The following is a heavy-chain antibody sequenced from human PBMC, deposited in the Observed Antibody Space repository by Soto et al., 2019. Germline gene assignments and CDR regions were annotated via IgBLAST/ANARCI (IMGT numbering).Heavy chain of an antibody. CDR3: ARGGRGYEVDY. CDR2: ISSNGGST. D-gene: IGHD5-12*01. J-gene: IGHJ4*02. Sequence: EVQLVESGGGLVQPGGSLRLSCAASGFTFSRYAMHWVRQAPGKGLEYVSPISSNGGSTYYANSVKGRFTISRDNYKSTQYLQMGSHGPEDTDVYYCARGGRGYEVDYWGQGTLVTVSS. CDR1: GFTFSRYA. V-gene: IGHV3-64*01.